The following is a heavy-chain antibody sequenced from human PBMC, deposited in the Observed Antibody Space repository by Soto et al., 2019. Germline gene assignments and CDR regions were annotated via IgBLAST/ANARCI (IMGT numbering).Heavy chain of an antibody. CDR3: ARHHGSPGSYFGMDV. CDR2: IYPGDSDT. V-gene: IGHV5-51*01. Sequence: GESLKISCKGSGYSFTSYWINWVRQMPGKGLEWMGIIYPGDSDTRYSPSFQGQVTISADKSISTAYLQWRSLKASDTAMYYCARHHGSPGSYFGMDVWGQGTTVTVSS. J-gene: IGHJ6*02. D-gene: IGHD6-13*01. CDR1: GYSFTSYW.